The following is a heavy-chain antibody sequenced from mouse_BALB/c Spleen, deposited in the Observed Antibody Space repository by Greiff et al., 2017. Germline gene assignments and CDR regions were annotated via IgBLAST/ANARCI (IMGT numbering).Heavy chain of an antibody. J-gene: IGHJ2*01. CDR3: ARHYYGSPYYFDY. V-gene: IGHV5-17*02. Sequence: DVHLVESGGGLVQPGGSRKLSCAASGFTFSSFGMHWVRQAPEKGLEWVAYISSGSSTIYYADTVKGRFTISRDNPKNTLFLQMTSLRSEDTAMYYCARHYYGSPYYFDYWGQGTTLTVSS. D-gene: IGHD1-1*01. CDR2: ISSGSSTI. CDR1: GFTFSSFG.